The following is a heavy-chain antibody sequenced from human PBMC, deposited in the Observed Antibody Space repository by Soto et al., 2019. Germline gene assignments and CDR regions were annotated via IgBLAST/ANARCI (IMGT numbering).Heavy chain of an antibody. CDR1: GLTFRSYW. J-gene: IGHJ4*02. CDR2: IKQDGSEK. D-gene: IGHD6-19*01. CDR3: ARVRSSGWSDY. V-gene: IGHV3-7*03. Sequence: EVQLVESGGGLVQPGGSLSLSCAASGLTFRSYWMSWVRQAPGKGLEWVANIKQDGSEKNYVDCVKGRFTISRDNAKNSLYLQMNSLRAEDTAVYYCARVRSSGWSDYWGQGTLVTVSS.